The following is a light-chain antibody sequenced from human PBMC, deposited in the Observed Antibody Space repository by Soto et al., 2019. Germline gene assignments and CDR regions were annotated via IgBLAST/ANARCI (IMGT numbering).Light chain of an antibody. CDR2: GNR. Sequence: QAVVTQPPSVSGAPGQRVTLSCTGNSSNLGAGYDVHWYQQLPGAAPKLVIFGNRNRPSGVPDRFSGSKSGNTPSLTIFGLQAEDEADYYCSLYTSSSTWVFGGGTQLTVL. J-gene: IGLJ3*02. CDR3: SLYTSSSTWV. CDR1: SSNLGAGYD. V-gene: IGLV1-40*01.